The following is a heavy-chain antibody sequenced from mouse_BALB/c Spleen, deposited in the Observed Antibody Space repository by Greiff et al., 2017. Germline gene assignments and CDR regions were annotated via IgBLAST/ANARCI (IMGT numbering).Heavy chain of an antibody. V-gene: IGHV1-9*01. CDR1: GYTFSSYW. D-gene: IGHD2-14*01. CDR2: ILPGSGST. J-gene: IGHJ4*01. Sequence: QVQLQQSGAELMKPGASVKISCKATGYTFSSYWIEWVKQRPGHGLEWIGEILPGSGSTNYNEKFKGKATFTADTSSNTAYMQLSSLTSEDSAVYYCAYRYSYYAMDYWGQGTSVTVSS. CDR3: AYRYSYYAMDY.